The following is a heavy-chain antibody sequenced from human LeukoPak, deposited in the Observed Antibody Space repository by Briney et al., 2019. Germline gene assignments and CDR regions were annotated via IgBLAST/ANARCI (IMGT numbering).Heavy chain of an antibody. V-gene: IGHV1-69*04. CDR3: ARDYCRDSSSTSCRMGYAFDI. Sequence: VASVKVSCKASGGTFSSYAISWVRQAPGQGLEWMGRIIPILGIANYAQKFQGRVTITADKSTSTAYMELSSLRSEDTAVYYCARDYCRDSSSTSCRMGYAFDIWGQGTMVTVSS. D-gene: IGHD2-2*01. CDR1: GGTFSSYA. CDR2: IIPILGIA. J-gene: IGHJ3*02.